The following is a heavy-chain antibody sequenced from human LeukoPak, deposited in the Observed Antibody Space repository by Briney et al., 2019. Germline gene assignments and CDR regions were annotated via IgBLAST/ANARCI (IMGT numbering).Heavy chain of an antibody. CDR1: GYSISNGYF. Sequence: PSETLSLTCTVSGYSISNGYFWGWIRQSPGKGLEWIGSIYHSGSTYYTPSLKSRVTMSVDTSNNLLSLKLTSVIAADTAVYYCARFSGYCSANSCYPAYWGQGTLVSVSS. D-gene: IGHD2-15*01. CDR3: ARFSGYCSANSCYPAY. CDR2: IYHSGST. V-gene: IGHV4-38-2*02. J-gene: IGHJ4*02.